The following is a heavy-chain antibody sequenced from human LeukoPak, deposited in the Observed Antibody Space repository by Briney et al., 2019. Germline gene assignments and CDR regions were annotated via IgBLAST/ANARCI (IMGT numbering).Heavy chain of an antibody. CDR1: GFTVSSNY. Sequence: GGSLRLSCAASGFTVSSNYMSWVRQAPGKGLEWVSVIYSGGSTYYADSVKGRFTISRDNAKNSLYLQMNSPRAEDTAVYYCTSSGYSSPQDDYWGQGTLVTVSS. D-gene: IGHD3-3*01. CDR3: TSSGYSSPQDDY. J-gene: IGHJ4*02. V-gene: IGHV3-53*01. CDR2: IYSGGST.